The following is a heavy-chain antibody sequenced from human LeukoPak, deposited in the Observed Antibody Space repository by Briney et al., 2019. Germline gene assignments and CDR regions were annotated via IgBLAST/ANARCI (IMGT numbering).Heavy chain of an antibody. CDR3: ARSRKIGYCTNGVCYLGPDY. CDR1: GGSISSSRYY. J-gene: IGHJ4*02. CDR2: LYYSGNT. V-gene: IGHV4-39*01. Sequence: SETLSLTCTVSGGSISSSRYYGGWIRQPPGKGLEWIGSLYYSGNTYYNPSLKSRVTISVDTSKNQFSLKLSSVTAADTAVYYCARSRKIGYCTNGVCYLGPDYWGQGTLVTVSS. D-gene: IGHD2-8*01.